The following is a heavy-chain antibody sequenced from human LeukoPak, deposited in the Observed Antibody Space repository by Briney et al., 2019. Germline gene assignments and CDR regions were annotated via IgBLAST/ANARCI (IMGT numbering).Heavy chain of an antibody. CDR1: GFSLSTSGVG. CDR3: AHSVWFSDAFDI. Sequence: SGPTLVNPTQTLTLTCTFSGFSLSTSGVGVGWIRQPPANALEWLALIYWNDDKRYSPSRKSKLTITKDTSKSQVVLTMTNMDPVDTATYYCAHSVWFSDAFDIWGQGTMVTVSS. D-gene: IGHD3-10*01. CDR2: IYWNDDK. J-gene: IGHJ3*02. V-gene: IGHV2-5*01.